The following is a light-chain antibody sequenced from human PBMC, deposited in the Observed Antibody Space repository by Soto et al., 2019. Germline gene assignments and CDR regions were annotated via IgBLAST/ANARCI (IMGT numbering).Light chain of an antibody. J-gene: IGKJ4*01. CDR2: DAS. Sequence: EIVMTQSPATLSVSPGERATLSCWASQSVGSNLAWYQQKPGQAPRLLIFDASTRATGIPARFSGSGSGTEFTLTISSLQSEDFAVYYCQQYTNWPPLTFGGGTKVEIK. V-gene: IGKV3-15*01. CDR3: QQYTNWPPLT. CDR1: QSVGSN.